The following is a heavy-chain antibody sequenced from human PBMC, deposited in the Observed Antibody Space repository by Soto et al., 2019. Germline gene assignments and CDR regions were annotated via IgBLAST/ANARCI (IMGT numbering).Heavy chain of an antibody. Sequence: GASVKVSCKASGYTFTSYGISWVRQAPGQGLEWMGWISAYNGNTNYAQKLQGRVTMTTDTSTSTAYMELRSLRSDDTAVYYCARENDYSNYIYYYYYMDVWGKGTTVTVSS. J-gene: IGHJ6*03. V-gene: IGHV1-18*01. D-gene: IGHD4-4*01. CDR2: ISAYNGNT. CDR1: GYTFTSYG. CDR3: ARENDYSNYIYYYYYMDV.